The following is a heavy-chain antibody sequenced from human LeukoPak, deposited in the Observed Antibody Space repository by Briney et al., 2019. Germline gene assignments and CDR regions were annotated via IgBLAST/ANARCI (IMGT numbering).Heavy chain of an antibody. D-gene: IGHD6-13*01. Sequence: GRSLRLSCAASGFTFSSYGMHWVRQAPGKGLEWVAVIWYDGSNKYYADSVKGRFTISRDNSKNTLYLQMNSLRAEDTAVYYCAKAGIVAAGVFDYWGQGTLVTVSS. CDR2: IWYDGSNK. CDR1: GFTFSSYG. V-gene: IGHV3-33*06. CDR3: AKAGIVAAGVFDY. J-gene: IGHJ4*02.